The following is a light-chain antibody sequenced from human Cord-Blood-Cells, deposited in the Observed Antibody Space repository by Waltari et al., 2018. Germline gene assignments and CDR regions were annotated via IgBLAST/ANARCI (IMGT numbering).Light chain of an antibody. V-gene: IGLV2-14*01. CDR1: SSDVGGYNY. CDR3: SAYTSSSTLV. CDR2: DVC. Sequence: QSALTQPASVSGSPGQSITISCTGTSSDVGGYNYVSWYQQHPGKAPKLMIYDVCKRASGVSHRFSLSKSGDTGSLTISVRQAEDEADYYCSAYTSSSTLVFGGGTKLTVL. J-gene: IGLJ3*02.